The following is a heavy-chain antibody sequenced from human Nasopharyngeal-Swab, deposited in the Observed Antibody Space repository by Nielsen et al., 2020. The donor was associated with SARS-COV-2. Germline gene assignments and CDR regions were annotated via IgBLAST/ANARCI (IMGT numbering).Heavy chain of an antibody. CDR1: GYSISSGSY. J-gene: IGHJ4*02. CDR3: ARQMGTS. CDR2: IYSSGST. Sequence: SETLSLTCTFSGYSISSGSYLGWLLQSPGKALAWFGYIYSSGSTNYNPSLKSRVTISVDTSKNEFSLRLNSVTAADTAVYFCARQMGTSWGQGTLVTVSS. V-gene: IGHV4-38-2*02. D-gene: IGHD1-14*01.